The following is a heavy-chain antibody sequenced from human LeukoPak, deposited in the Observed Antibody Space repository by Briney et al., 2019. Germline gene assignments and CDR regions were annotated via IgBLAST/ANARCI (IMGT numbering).Heavy chain of an antibody. CDR2: IGTAGDT. CDR3: ARGPYRNYDILTGYHDAFDI. J-gene: IGHJ3*02. D-gene: IGHD3-9*01. Sequence: GGFLRLSCAASGFTFSNYDMHWVRQATGKGLEWVSAIGTAGDTYYPGSVKGRFTISRENANNSLYLQMKSLRAGDTAVYYCARGPYRNYDILTGYHDAFDIWGQGTTVTVSS. V-gene: IGHV3-13*01. CDR1: GFTFSNYD.